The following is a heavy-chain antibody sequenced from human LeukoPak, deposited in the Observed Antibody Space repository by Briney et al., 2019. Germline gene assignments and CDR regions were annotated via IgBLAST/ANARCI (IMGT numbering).Heavy chain of an antibody. CDR1: GGSISSSSYY. CDR3: ARHVLLMVVAGTSYFDY. D-gene: IGHD6-19*01. Sequence: SETLSLTCTVSGGSISSSSYYWGWIRQPPGKGLEWIGSIYYSGSTYYNPSLKSRVTISVDTSKNQFSLKLSSVTAADTAVYYCARHVLLMVVAGTSYFDYWGQGTLVTVSS. J-gene: IGHJ4*02. CDR2: IYYSGST. V-gene: IGHV4-39*01.